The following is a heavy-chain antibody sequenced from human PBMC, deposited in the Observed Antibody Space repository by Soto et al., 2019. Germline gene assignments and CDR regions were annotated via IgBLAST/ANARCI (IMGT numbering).Heavy chain of an antibody. Sequence: GGSLRLSCAASGFTFSSYAMHWVRQAPGKGLEWVAVISYDGSNKYYADSVKGRFTISRDNSKNTLYLQMNSLRAEDTAVYYCARDITMVRGVITYTHYYYGMDVWGQGTTVTVSS. CDR1: GFTFSSYA. J-gene: IGHJ6*02. D-gene: IGHD3-10*01. V-gene: IGHV3-30-3*01. CDR3: ARDITMVRGVITYTHYYYGMDV. CDR2: ISYDGSNK.